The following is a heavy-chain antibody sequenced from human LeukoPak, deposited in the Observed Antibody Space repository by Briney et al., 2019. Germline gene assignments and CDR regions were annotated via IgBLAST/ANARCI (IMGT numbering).Heavy chain of an antibody. J-gene: IGHJ4*02. CDR1: GYTFTGYY. D-gene: IGHD4-17*01. CDR3: ARVTQTDYDFDY. V-gene: IGHV1-2*02. Sequence: ASVKVSCKASGYTFTGYYMHWVRQAPGQGLEWMGWINPNSGGTNYAQKFQGRVTMTRDTSISTAYMELGSLRSDDTAVYYCARVTQTDYDFDYWGQGTLVTVSS. CDR2: INPNSGGT.